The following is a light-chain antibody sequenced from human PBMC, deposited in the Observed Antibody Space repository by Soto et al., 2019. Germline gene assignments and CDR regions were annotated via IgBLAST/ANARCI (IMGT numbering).Light chain of an antibody. J-gene: IGKJ1*01. CDR1: QGISSY. V-gene: IGKV1-8*01. Sequence: AILMTQSPSSLSASTGDRVTITCRASQGISSYLAWYQQKPGKAPKLLIYAASSLQSGVPSRFSGSRSGPDFTLTISSLQPEDFATYYCQQSYSSPPTFGQGTKVDIK. CDR2: AAS. CDR3: QQSYSSPPT.